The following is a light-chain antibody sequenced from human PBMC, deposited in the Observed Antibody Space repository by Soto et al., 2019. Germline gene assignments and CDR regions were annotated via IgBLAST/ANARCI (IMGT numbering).Light chain of an antibody. CDR2: GNS. Sequence: QSVLTQPPSVSGAPGQRVTISCTGSGSNIGAGFDVRWYQQLPGTAPKLLIYGNSNRPSGVPDRFSDSKSGTSASLAITGLQAEDEADYYCQSYDSSLSGVVFGGGTKLTVL. CDR1: GSNIGAGFD. V-gene: IGLV1-40*01. CDR3: QSYDSSLSGVV. J-gene: IGLJ2*01.